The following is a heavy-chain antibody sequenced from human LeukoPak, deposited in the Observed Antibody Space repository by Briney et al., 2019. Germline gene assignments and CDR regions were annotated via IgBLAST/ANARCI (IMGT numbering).Heavy chain of an antibody. CDR1: GFTFSSYT. V-gene: IGHV3-21*01. CDR2: ISSSSSCI. D-gene: IGHD2-2*01. Sequence: GGSLRLSCVASGFTFSSYTMNWVRQAPGSGLEWVSTISSSSSCISYADSVKGRFTVARDNAKKSLYLHMDSLRVEDTAVYFCAPALYTPSSSNRNWGQGTLVTVSS. CDR3: APALYTPSSSNRN. J-gene: IGHJ4*02.